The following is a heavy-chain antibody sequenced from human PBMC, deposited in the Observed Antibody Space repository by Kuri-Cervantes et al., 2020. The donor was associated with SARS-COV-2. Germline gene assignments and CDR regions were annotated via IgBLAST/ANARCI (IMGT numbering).Heavy chain of an antibody. CDR2: IYSCGST. D-gene: IGHD3-9*01. Sequence: GGSLRLSCAASGFTVSSNYMSWVRQAPGKGLEWVSVIYSCGSTYYADSVKGRFTISRDNSKNTLYLQMNSLRAEDTAVYYCSRAPDDILTGPFDYWGQGTLVTVSS. V-gene: IGHV3-53*01. CDR3: SRAPDDILTGPFDY. CDR1: GFTVSSNY. J-gene: IGHJ4*02.